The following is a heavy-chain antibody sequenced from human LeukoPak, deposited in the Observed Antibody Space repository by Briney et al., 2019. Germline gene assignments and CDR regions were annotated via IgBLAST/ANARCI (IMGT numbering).Heavy chain of an antibody. V-gene: IGHV3-15*01. CDR3: ATERFRYYDNSGPHLGYSDH. J-gene: IGHJ4*02. CDR2: IKTKTDGGTT. CDR1: GFTFSNAW. D-gene: IGHD3-22*01. Sequence: GGSLRLSCAASGFTFSNAWMSWVRQATGKGLEWVGRIKTKTDGGTTDYAAPVKGRFTISRDDSKNTLYLQMNSLKTEDTAVYYCATERFRYYDNSGPHLGYSDHWGQGTLVTVSS.